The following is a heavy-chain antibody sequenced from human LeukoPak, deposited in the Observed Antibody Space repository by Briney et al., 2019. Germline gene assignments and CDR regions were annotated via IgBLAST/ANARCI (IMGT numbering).Heavy chain of an antibody. CDR3: ARDEYWTMTTVVTAFDY. CDR2: ISSSGSTI. Sequence: GGSLRLSCAASGFTFSSYEMNWVRQAPGKGLEWVSYISSSGSTIYYADSVKGRFTISRDNAKNSVYLQMNSLRAEDTAVYYCARDEYWTMTTVVTAFDYWGQGIMVTVSS. CDR1: GFTFSSYE. V-gene: IGHV3-48*03. D-gene: IGHD4-23*01. J-gene: IGHJ4*02.